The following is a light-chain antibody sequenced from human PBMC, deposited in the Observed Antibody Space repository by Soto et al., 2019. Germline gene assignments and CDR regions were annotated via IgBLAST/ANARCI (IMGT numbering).Light chain of an antibody. Sequence: EIVLTQSPATLSLSPGERATLSCRASQSVGTYLAWYQQKPGQAPRLLIYDASARATGLPARFSGSGSGTDFTLTISSREPEDLAVYYWQRRSISPLTFGGGTKVEIK. CDR2: DAS. J-gene: IGKJ4*01. CDR3: QRRSISPLT. V-gene: IGKV3-11*01. CDR1: QSVGTY.